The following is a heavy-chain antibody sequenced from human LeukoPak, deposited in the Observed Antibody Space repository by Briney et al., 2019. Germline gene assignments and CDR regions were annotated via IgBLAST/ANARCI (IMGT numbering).Heavy chain of an antibody. CDR2: ISYDGSNK. Sequence: PGRSLRLSCAASGFTFSSHTMHWVRQAPGKGLEWVAVISYDGSNKYYADSVKGRFTISRDNSKNTLYLQMNSLRAEDTAVYYCARESGDGYNNGTFDYWGQGTLVIVSS. J-gene: IGHJ4*02. CDR1: GFTFSSHT. V-gene: IGHV3-30-3*01. D-gene: IGHD5-24*01. CDR3: ARESGDGYNNGTFDY.